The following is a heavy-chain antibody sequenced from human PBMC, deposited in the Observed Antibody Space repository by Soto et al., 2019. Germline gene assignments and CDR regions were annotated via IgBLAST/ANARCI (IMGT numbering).Heavy chain of an antibody. CDR3: ARGGPSVWYPVPRLKKRDGFDP. D-gene: IGHD6-19*01. Sequence: QVQLVQSGAEVKKPGASVKVSCKASGYTFTGYDMRWVRQAPGQGLEWMGWINPNSGGTNYAQKFQGWVTMTRDTAISTAYMELSRLRSDETAVYYCARGGPSVWYPVPRLKKRDGFDPWGQGTLVTVSS. CDR2: INPNSGGT. CDR1: GYTFTGYD. V-gene: IGHV1-2*04. J-gene: IGHJ5*02.